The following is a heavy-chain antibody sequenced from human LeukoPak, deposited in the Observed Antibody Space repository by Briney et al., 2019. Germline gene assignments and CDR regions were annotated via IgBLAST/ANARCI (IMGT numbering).Heavy chain of an antibody. CDR3: ARDLFTWVANHQGRYFDPRYYYYYGMDV. Sequence: GASVKVSCKASGYTFTSYYMHWVRQAPGQGLEWMGIINPSGGSTSYAQKFQGRVTMTRDTPTSTVYMELSSLRSEDTAVYYCARDLFTWVANHQGRYFDPRYYYYYGMDVWGQGTTVTVSS. D-gene: IGHD3-9*01. CDR2: INPSGGST. V-gene: IGHV1-46*01. CDR1: GYTFTSYY. J-gene: IGHJ6*02.